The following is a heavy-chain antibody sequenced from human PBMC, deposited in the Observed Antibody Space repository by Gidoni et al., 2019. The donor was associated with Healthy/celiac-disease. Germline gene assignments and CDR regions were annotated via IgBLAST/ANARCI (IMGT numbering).Heavy chain of an antibody. V-gene: IGHV4-59*01. CDR1: GGSISRYY. Sequence: QVQLQESGPGLAKPSETLSLTCTVSGGSISRYYWSWIRQPPGKGLERIGYIYYSGSTNYNPSLKSRVTISVDTSKNQFSLKLSSVTAADTAVYYCARETRAQGFDYWGQGTLVTVSS. J-gene: IGHJ4*02. D-gene: IGHD3-10*01. CDR2: IYYSGST. CDR3: ARETRAQGFDY.